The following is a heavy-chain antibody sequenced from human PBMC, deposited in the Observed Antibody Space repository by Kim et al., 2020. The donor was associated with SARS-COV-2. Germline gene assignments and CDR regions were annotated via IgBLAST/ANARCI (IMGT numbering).Heavy chain of an antibody. Sequence: SETLSLTCAVSGGSFSSYYYCWIRQPPGQGLELIWEINHNGSTNYYPSLNMRVNISVATATNQFSLKLSSVTAADTALYYCALDILTPLGMDVWGQGTTVTVSS. CDR2: INHNGST. CDR3: ALDILTPLGMDV. D-gene: IGHD2-15*01. V-gene: IGHV4-34*01. J-gene: IGHJ6*02. CDR1: GGSFSSYY.